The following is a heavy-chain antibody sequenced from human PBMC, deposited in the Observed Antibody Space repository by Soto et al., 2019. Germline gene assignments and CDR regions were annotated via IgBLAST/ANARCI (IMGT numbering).Heavy chain of an antibody. V-gene: IGHV4-30-2*01. CDR3: ARADSAWFDP. D-gene: IGHD2-15*01. Sequence: PSETLSLTCAASGGSISSGGYSWSWIRQPPGKGLEWIGYIYHSGSTYYNPSLKSRVTISVDRSKNQFSLKLSSVTAADTAVYYCARADSAWFDPWGQGTLVTVSS. CDR1: GGSISSGGYS. CDR2: IYHSGST. J-gene: IGHJ5*02.